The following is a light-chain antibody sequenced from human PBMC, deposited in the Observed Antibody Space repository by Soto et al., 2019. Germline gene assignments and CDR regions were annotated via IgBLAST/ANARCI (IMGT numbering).Light chain of an antibody. V-gene: IGLV2-14*01. CDR3: SSYKRSSTLPYV. J-gene: IGLJ1*01. CDR1: SSDVGGYNL. CDR2: DVN. Sequence: QSALTQPASVSGSPGQSITISCTGTSSDVGGYNLVSWYQQYPDKAPKLMIFDVNTRPSGVSNRFSGSKSGNTASLTISGLQVEDEADYYCSSYKRSSTLPYVFGTGTKLTVL.